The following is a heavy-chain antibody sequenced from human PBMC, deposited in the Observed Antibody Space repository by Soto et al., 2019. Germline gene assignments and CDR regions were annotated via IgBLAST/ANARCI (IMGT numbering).Heavy chain of an antibody. CDR2: ISGSGGST. CDR3: AKSGPPYYYGSGSQTYYYYGMDV. J-gene: IGHJ6*02. D-gene: IGHD3-10*01. CDR1: GFTFSSYA. Sequence: GGSLRLSCAASGFTFSSYAMSWVRQAPGKGLEWVSAISGSGGSTYYADSVKGRFTISRDNSKNTLYLQMNSLRAEDTAVYYCAKSGPPYYYGSGSQTYYYYGMDVWGQGTTVTVSS. V-gene: IGHV3-23*01.